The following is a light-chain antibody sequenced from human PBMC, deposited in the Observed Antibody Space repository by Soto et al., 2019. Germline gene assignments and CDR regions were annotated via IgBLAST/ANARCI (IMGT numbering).Light chain of an antibody. Sequence: DIQMTQSPSSLSASVGDRVSITCQAGQDISNYLNWYQQKPGKAPKLLIYDASNLETGVPSRFSGSGSGTDFTLTISSLQPEDFATYYCQQLNSYPLTFGGGTKVDIK. J-gene: IGKJ4*01. CDR1: QDISNY. V-gene: IGKV1-33*01. CDR2: DAS. CDR3: QQLNSYPLT.